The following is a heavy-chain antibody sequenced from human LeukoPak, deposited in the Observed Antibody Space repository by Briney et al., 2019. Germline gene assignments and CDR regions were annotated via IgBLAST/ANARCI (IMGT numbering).Heavy chain of an antibody. J-gene: IGHJ4*02. V-gene: IGHV3-73*01. D-gene: IGHD4-17*01. CDR1: GFTFSGSA. CDR2: IKSKTENYAT. Sequence: GGSLRLSCVASGFTFSGSAIHWVRQAAGKGLEWVGRIKSKTENYATAYAASVKGRFAVSRDDLKNTAYLQMNSLKAEDTAVYYCTRLKDPYDYGDYVFDYWGQGTLVTVSS. CDR3: TRLKDPYDYGDYVFDY.